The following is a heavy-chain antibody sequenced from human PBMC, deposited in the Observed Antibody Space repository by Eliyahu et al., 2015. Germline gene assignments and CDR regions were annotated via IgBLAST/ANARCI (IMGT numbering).Heavy chain of an antibody. CDR3: AREYSSSSGKALDC. CDR2: ISSSSSTI. V-gene: IGHV3-48*02. Sequence: ASGFTFSTYSMTWVRQAPGKGLEWVSYISSSSSTIYYADSLKGRFTISRDNAKNSLYLQMSSLRDEDTGVYYCAREYSSSSGKALDCWGQGTXXTISS. CDR1: GFTFSTYS. J-gene: IGHJ4*02. D-gene: IGHD6-6*01.